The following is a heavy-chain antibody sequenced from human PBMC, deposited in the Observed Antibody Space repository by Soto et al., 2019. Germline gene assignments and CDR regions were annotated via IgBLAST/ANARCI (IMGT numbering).Heavy chain of an antibody. D-gene: IGHD3-9*01. Sequence: PGGSLRLSCAASGFTFSSYSMNWVRQAPGKGLEWVSSISSSSSYIYYADSVKGRFTISRDNAKNSLYLQMNSLRAEDTAVYYCATDGVLRYFDWSINLDYWGQGTLVTVSS. V-gene: IGHV3-21*01. CDR1: GFTFSSYS. CDR3: ATDGVLRYFDWSINLDY. J-gene: IGHJ4*02. CDR2: ISSSSSYI.